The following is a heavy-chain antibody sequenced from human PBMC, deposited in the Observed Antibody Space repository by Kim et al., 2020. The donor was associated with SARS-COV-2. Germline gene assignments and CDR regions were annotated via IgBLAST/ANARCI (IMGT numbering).Heavy chain of an antibody. Sequence: ASVKVSCKASGYTFTSYGISWVRQAPGQGLEWMGWISAYNGNTNYAQKLQGRVTMTTDTSTSTAYMELRSLRSDDTAVYYCARDPRVNYDFWSGYYYGPAYDYWGQGTLVTVSS. CDR1: GYTFTSYG. D-gene: IGHD3-3*01. J-gene: IGHJ4*02. CDR2: ISAYNGNT. V-gene: IGHV1-18*01. CDR3: ARDPRVNYDFWSGYYYGPAYDY.